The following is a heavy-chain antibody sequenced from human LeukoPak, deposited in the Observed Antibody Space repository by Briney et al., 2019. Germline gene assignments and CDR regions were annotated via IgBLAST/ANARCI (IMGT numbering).Heavy chain of an antibody. Sequence: GGSLRLSCAASGFTFSSYGMHWVRQAPGKGLEWVAVIWYDGSNKYYAGSVKGRFTISRDNSKNTLYLQMNSLRAEDTAVYYCAKRPPAAAGSPTHFDYWGQGTLVTVSS. D-gene: IGHD6-13*01. V-gene: IGHV3-33*06. CDR1: GFTFSSYG. CDR3: AKRPPAAAGSPTHFDY. J-gene: IGHJ4*02. CDR2: IWYDGSNK.